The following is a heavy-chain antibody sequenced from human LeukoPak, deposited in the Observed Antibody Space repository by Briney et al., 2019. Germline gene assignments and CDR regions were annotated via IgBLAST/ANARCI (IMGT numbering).Heavy chain of an antibody. J-gene: IGHJ3*02. CDR3: ARGYYDFWSGYSSDAFDI. V-gene: IGHV1-18*03. CDR1: GYTFTSYG. CDR2: ISAYNGNT. Sequence: ASVKVSCKASGYTFTSYGISWVRQAPGQGLEWMGWISAYNGNTNYAQKLQGRVTMTTDTSTSTAYMELRSLRSEDMAVYYCARGYYDFWSGYSSDAFDIWGQGTMVTVSS. D-gene: IGHD3-3*01.